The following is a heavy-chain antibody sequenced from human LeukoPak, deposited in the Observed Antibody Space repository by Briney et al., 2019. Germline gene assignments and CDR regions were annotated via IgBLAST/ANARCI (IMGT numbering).Heavy chain of an antibody. J-gene: IGHJ4*02. CDR1: GFTFTDFY. V-gene: IGHV3-11*06. CDR2: ICNGDSYT. D-gene: IGHD1-26*01. CDR3: ARGGSYSLAIGY. Sequence: PGGSLRLSCAVSGFTFTDFYLSWIRQAPGKGLEWLSSICNGDSYTNYSGSVKGRFTISRDNAKNSLYLQMNSLRAEDTAVYFCARGGSYSLAIGYWGQGTLLTVSS.